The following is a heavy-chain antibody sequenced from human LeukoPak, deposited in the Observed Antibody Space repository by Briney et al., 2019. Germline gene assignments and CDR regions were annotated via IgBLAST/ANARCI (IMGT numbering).Heavy chain of an antibody. CDR3: AKSGIAAAGQRGYFDN. CDR1: GFNFSSYG. J-gene: IGHJ4*02. V-gene: IGHV3-30*18. CDR2: ISSDASNK. D-gene: IGHD6-13*01. Sequence: GGSLRLSCAASGFNFSSYGMHWVRQAPGKGLEWLAVISSDASNKYFADSVKGRFTISRDTSKNTLYLQMNSLIAEDTAVYYCAKSGIAAAGQRGYFDNWGQGALVTVSS.